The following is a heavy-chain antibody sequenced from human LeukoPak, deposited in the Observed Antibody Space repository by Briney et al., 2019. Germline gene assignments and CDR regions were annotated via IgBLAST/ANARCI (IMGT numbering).Heavy chain of an antibody. CDR2: IIPILGIA. CDR1: GGTFSSYT. D-gene: IGHD3-22*01. Sequence: PVKVSCKASGGTFSSYTISWVRQAPGQGLEWMGRIIPILGIANYAQKFQGRVTIPADKSTSTAYMELSSLRSEDTAVYYCASTLRYRDYYDSSGYQGGLLWGQGTLVTVSS. J-gene: IGHJ4*02. V-gene: IGHV1-69*02. CDR3: ASTLRYRDYYDSSGYQGGLL.